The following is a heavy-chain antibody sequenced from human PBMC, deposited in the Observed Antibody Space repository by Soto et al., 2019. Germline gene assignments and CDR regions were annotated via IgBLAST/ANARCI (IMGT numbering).Heavy chain of an antibody. CDR1: GGSISSSSYY. CDR3: ARRRRGYCSGGDCFAYYSDY. CDR2: IYYSGNT. Sequence: PSETLSLTCTVSGGSISSSSYYWGWIRQPPGRGLEWIATIYYSGNTYYNPSLKSRVTISVDTSKNQFFLKLNSVTAADTAVYYCARRRRGYCSGGDCFAYYSDYWGQGTLVTVSS. J-gene: IGHJ4*02. D-gene: IGHD2-15*01. V-gene: IGHV4-39*01.